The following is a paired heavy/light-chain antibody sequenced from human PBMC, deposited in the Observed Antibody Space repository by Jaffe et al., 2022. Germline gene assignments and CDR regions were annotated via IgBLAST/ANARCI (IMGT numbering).Light chain of an antibody. Sequence: DIQLTQSPSFLSASVGDRVTITCRASQGISSYLAWYQQKPGKAPNLLIYAASTLQSGVPSRFSGSGSGTEFTLTISSLQPEDFATYYCQQLSSYPRVTFGPGTKVDIK. CDR1: QGISSY. V-gene: IGKV1-9*01. CDR2: AAS. CDR3: QQLSSYPRVT. J-gene: IGKJ3*01.
Heavy chain of an antibody. CDR1: GFTFSSYA. V-gene: IGHV3-23*01. Sequence: EVQLLESGGALVQPGGSLRLSCAASGFTFSSYAMSWVRQAPGKGLEWVSGISNTGSNTHYADSVRGRFTISRDNSKNTLYLQMNSLRVDDTAVYYCVKVVYSSTWHFAYWGQGTLVTVSS. CDR3: VKVVYSSTWHFAY. CDR2: ISNTGSNT. D-gene: IGHD6-13*01. J-gene: IGHJ4*02.